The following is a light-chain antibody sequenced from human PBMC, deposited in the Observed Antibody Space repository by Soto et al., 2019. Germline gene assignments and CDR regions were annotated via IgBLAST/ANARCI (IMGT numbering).Light chain of an antibody. CDR3: QQYGSSPTWT. Sequence: EIVLTQSPGTLSLSPGERATLSSRASQRVSSSYLAWYQQKPGQAPRLLIYGASSRATGIPDRFSGSGSGTDFTLTISRLEPEDFAVYYCQQYGSSPTWTFGQGTKVEI. CDR2: GAS. CDR1: QRVSSSY. V-gene: IGKV3-20*01. J-gene: IGKJ1*01.